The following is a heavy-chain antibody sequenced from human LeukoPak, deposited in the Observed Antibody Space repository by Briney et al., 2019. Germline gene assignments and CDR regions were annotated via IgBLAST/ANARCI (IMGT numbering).Heavy chain of an antibody. J-gene: IGHJ4*02. D-gene: IGHD3-3*01. V-gene: IGHV1-18*01. CDR1: GYTFANYG. CDR2: ISAYNGNT. Sequence: ASVKVSCKASGYTFANYGISWVQQAPGQGLEWMGWISAYNGNTNYAQKLQGRVTMTTDTSTSTAYMELSSLRSEDTAVYYCAAYFWSGYYTGGSLDYWGQGTLVTVSS. CDR3: AAYFWSGYYTGGSLDY.